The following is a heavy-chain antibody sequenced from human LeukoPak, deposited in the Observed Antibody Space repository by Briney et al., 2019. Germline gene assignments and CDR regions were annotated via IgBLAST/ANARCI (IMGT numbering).Heavy chain of an antibody. Sequence: PSETLSLTCAVYGGSFSNYYWSWIRQPPGRGLKWIGEINDSGRTNYNPSLMSRVTVSVDTSKNQFSLRLTSVTATDMAVYYCARRWNYGRNYYIDVWGNGATVSVSS. CDR2: INDSGRT. V-gene: IGHV4-34*01. J-gene: IGHJ6*03. CDR1: GGSFSNYY. CDR3: ARRWNYGRNYYIDV. D-gene: IGHD1-7*01.